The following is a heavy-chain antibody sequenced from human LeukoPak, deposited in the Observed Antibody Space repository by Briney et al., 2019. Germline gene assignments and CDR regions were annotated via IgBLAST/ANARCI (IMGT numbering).Heavy chain of an antibody. CDR3: ARDQNPDYDSRGYFDY. CDR2: IIPIFGTA. J-gene: IGHJ4*02. Sequence: SVKVSCKASGGTFSSYAISWVRQAPGQGLEWMGRIIPIFGTANYAQKFQGRVTITTDESTSTAYMELSSLRSEDTAVYYCARDQNPDYDSRGYFDYWGQGTLVTVSS. D-gene: IGHD3-22*01. V-gene: IGHV1-69*05. CDR1: GGTFSSYA.